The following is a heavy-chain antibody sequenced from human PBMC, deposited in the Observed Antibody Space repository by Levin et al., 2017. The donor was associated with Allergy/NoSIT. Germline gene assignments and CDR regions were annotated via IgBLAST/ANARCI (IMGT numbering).Heavy chain of an antibody. Sequence: GGSLRLSCAASGFTFKDHWMNWVRQAPGKGLEWVANISPAASYINYVDSVKGRFTISRDNAKNSLHLQMNSLRAEDTAIYYCVKDWSWNFNYWGQGILVTVSS. CDR2: ISPAASYI. CDR1: GFTFKDHW. V-gene: IGHV3-7*01. D-gene: IGHD1-26*01. CDR3: VKDWSWNFNY. J-gene: IGHJ4*02.